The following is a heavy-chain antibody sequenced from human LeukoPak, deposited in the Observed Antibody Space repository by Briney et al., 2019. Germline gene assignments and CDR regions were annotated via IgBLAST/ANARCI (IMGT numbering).Heavy chain of an antibody. CDR2: IYTSGST. V-gene: IGHV4-61*01. D-gene: IGHD3-22*01. Sequence: SETLSLTCTVSGGSISSGSYYWSWIRQPPGKGLEWIGLIYTSGSTNYNPSLKSRVTMSVDTSKNQFSLKLSSVTAADTAVYYCARAKYYYDSSGGDYFDYWGQGTLVTVSS. J-gene: IGHJ4*02. CDR3: ARAKYYYDSSGGDYFDY. CDR1: GGSISSGSYY.